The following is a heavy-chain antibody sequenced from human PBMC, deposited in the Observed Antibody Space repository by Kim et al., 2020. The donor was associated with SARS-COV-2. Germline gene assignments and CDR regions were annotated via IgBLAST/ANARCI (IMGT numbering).Heavy chain of an antibody. J-gene: IGHJ4*02. CDR3: ARLYYYGSGSYHNSGVY. D-gene: IGHD3-10*01. Sequence: SETLSLTCAVYGGSFSGYYWSWIRQPPGKGLEWIGEINHSGSTNYNPSLKSRVTISVDTSKNQFSLKLSSVTAADTAVYYCARLYYYGSGSYHNSGVYWGQGTLVTVSS. CDR1: GGSFSGYY. V-gene: IGHV4-34*01. CDR2: INHSGST.